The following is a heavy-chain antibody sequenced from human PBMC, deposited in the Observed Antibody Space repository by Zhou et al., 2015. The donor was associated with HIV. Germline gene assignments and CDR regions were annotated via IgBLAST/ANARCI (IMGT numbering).Heavy chain of an antibody. CDR1: GGTFSSFG. J-gene: IGHJ4*02. CDR2: IIPIFVTA. D-gene: IGHD3-22*01. CDR3: ASYYYDSGGPWDPHYFDY. Sequence: QVQLVQSGVEVKKPGSSVKVSCKASGGTFSSFGVSWVRQAPGQGLEWMGGIIPIFVTANYAQKFQVRVTITADESTSTAYMELSSLRSEDTAVYYCASYYYDSGGPWDPHYFDYWGQGTLVTVSS. V-gene: IGHV1-69*12.